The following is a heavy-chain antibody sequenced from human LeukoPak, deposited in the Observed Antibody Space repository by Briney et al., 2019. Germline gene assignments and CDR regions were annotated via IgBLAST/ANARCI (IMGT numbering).Heavy chain of an antibody. Sequence: SETLSLTCTVSGGSFNGYYWNWVRQAPGKGLEWIGFIHYSGLTVYSPSLQSRVSMSVDTSRNQFSLDLSSVTAADTALYYCARDPPEDEWNSLDSWGQGILVTVSS. CDR3: ARDPPEDEWNSLDS. CDR2: IHYSGLT. V-gene: IGHV4-59*01. J-gene: IGHJ4*02. D-gene: IGHD1-7*01. CDR1: GGSFNGYY.